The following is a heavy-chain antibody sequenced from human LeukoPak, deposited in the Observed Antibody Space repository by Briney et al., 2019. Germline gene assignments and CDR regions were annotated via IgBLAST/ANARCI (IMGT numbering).Heavy chain of an antibody. J-gene: IGHJ5*02. CDR3: TRDSGTTGEVKFDP. D-gene: IGHD3-10*01. CDR1: GGSINIYY. Sequence: NPSETLSLTCTVSGGSINIYYWTWIRQPAGKGLEWIGRIYSSGTITYNPSLQSRVTMSVDTSKNEFSLKMSSVTAADTAVYYCTRDSGTTGEVKFDPWGQGTLVAVSS. V-gene: IGHV4-4*07. CDR2: IYSSGTI.